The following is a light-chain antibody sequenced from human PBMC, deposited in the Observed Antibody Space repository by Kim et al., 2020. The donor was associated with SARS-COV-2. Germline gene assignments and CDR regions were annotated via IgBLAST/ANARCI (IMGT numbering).Light chain of an antibody. Sequence: ASVGDRVTISCRASQDINNYLAWYQQKPGKAPKLLIYSASVLQGGVPSRFSGSGSGTDFTLTISSLQPEDVATYYCQRYYSAPWTFGQGTKVDIK. CDR1: QDINNY. CDR3: QRYYSAPWT. J-gene: IGKJ1*01. CDR2: SAS. V-gene: IGKV1-27*01.